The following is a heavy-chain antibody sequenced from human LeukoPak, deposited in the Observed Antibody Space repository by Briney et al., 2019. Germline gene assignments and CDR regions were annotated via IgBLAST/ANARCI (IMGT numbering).Heavy chain of an antibody. V-gene: IGHV4-4*02. CDR2: RKLSGTT. CDR3: AGLVGRYSSGLYYYYFDY. D-gene: IGHD3-22*01. J-gene: IGHJ4*02. Sequence: PSETLSLTCTVSGDSINSLDLWSWVRSPPGKGLEWSGERKLSGTTHSNPSVKSRVTISIDKSKNQFFLNLSSVTAADTAVYYCAGLVGRYSSGLYYYYFDYWGQGTLVTVSS. CDR1: GDSINSLDL.